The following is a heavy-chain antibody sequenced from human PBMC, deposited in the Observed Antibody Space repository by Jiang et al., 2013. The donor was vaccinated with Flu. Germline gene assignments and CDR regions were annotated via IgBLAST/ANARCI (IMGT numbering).Heavy chain of an antibody. CDR1: GGSIGSSSYY. J-gene: IGHJ4*02. CDR3: ARLGYSYGYVDY. Sequence: ELLKPSETLSLTCTVSGGSIGSSSYYWGWIRQPPGKGLEWIGSIYYSGSTYYNPSLKSRVTISVDTSKNQFSLKLSSVTAADTAVYYCARLGYSYGYVDYVGPGNPGHRLL. V-gene: IGHV4-39*01. D-gene: IGHD5-18*01. CDR2: IYYSGST.